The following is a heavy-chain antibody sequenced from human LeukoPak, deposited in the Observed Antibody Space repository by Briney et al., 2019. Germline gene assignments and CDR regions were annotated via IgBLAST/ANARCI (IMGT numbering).Heavy chain of an antibody. V-gene: IGHV3-23*01. D-gene: IGHD2-15*01. CDR2: ISGSGTTT. CDR3: AKDPPKGSGDAFDI. Sequence: PGGSLRLSCAASGFTFSNYAMSWVRQAPGKGLEWVSTISGSGTTTYYADSVKGRFTISRDNSRNTLYLQIDSLRAEDSAVYYCAKDPPKGSGDAFDIWGQGTRVTVSS. CDR1: GFTFSNYA. J-gene: IGHJ3*02.